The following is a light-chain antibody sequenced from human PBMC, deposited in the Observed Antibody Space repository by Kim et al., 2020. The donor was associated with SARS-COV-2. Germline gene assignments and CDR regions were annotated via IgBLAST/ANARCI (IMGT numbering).Light chain of an antibody. J-gene: IGKJ3*01. V-gene: IGKV3-20*01. CDR2: GAF. CDR1: QSVSSSY. Sequence: EERATLSCRARQSVSSSYLLCCQQKPGQAPSLLIYGAFSRATAIPDRFRGSGSGTDYTLTISRLEPEDFAVYPGQQYGTRLFGPGTKVDIK. CDR3: QQYGTRL.